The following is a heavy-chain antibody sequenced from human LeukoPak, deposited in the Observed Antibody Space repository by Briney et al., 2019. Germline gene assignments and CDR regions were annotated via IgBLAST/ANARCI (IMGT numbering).Heavy chain of an antibody. CDR1: GFTFSTYA. D-gene: IGHD5-12*01. J-gene: IGHJ4*02. V-gene: IGHV3-23*01. CDR2: ISGSGGST. CDR3: ARDQGYSGYDWSFDY. Sequence: GGSLRLSCAASGFTFSTYAMSWVRQAPGKGLEWVSAISGSGGSTYYADSVKGRFTISRDNAKKSLYLQMNSLRAEDTAVYYCARDQGYSGYDWSFDYWGQGTLVTVSS.